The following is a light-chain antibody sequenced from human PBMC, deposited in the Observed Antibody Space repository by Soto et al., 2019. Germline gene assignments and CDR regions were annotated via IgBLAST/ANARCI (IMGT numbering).Light chain of an antibody. CDR2: DAF. J-gene: IGKJ5*01. CDR1: QDIVED. V-gene: IGKV1-33*01. CDR3: QQYDNLQIT. Sequence: DIQMTQSPPSLSASVGDRVTITCQASQDIVEDLDWFQQRPGRAPKLLIYDAFNLEAGVPSRFSGSGSGTLFTLTIDSLQPDDIATYFCQQYDNLQITFGQRTRLEIK.